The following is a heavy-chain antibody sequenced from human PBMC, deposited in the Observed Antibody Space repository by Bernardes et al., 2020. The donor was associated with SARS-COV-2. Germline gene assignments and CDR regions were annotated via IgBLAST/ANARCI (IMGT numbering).Heavy chain of an antibody. Sequence: SETLSLTCAVYGGSFSGYYWSWIRQPPGKGLEWIGEINHSGSTNYNPSLKSRVTISVDTSKNQFSLKLSSVTAADTAVYYCARTWAKPKVRGVIGAYYYYYMDVWGKGTTVTVSS. CDR3: ARTWAKPKVRGVIGAYYYYYMDV. D-gene: IGHD3-10*01. J-gene: IGHJ6*03. CDR2: INHSGST. CDR1: GGSFSGYY. V-gene: IGHV4-34*01.